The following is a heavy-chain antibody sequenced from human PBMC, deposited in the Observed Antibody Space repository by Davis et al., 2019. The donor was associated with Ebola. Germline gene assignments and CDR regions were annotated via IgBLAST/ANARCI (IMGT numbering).Heavy chain of an antibody. J-gene: IGHJ5*02. CDR1: AGSFSGPF. Sequence: PSEPLSLTCAVHAGSFSGPFWSWTRQLPGKGLEWIGEIDRSGITNYNPSLKSRVAISVDTSKNQFFLKLRSVTAADTAVYYCARDPSVVLPTPRRHWFDAWGQGTLVTVSS. CDR2: IDRSGIT. CDR3: ARDPSVVLPTPRRHWFDA. D-gene: IGHD2-2*01. V-gene: IGHV4-34*01.